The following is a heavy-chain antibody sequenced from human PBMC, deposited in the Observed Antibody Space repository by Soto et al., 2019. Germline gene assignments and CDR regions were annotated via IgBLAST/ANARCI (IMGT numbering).Heavy chain of an antibody. CDR3: ARESVEVVAATTLSFYGMDV. J-gene: IGHJ6*02. Sequence: ASVKVSCKASGGTFSSYAISWVRQAPGQGLEWMGGIIPIFGTANYAQKFQGRVTITADKSTGTAYMELSSLRSEDTAVYYCARESVEVVAATTLSFYGMDVWGQGTTVTVSS. CDR1: GGTFSSYA. V-gene: IGHV1-69*06. D-gene: IGHD2-15*01. CDR2: IIPIFGTA.